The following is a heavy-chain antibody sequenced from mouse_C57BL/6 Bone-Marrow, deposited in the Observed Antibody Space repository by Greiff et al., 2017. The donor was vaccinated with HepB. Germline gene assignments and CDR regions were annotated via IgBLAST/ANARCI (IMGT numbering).Heavy chain of an antibody. Sequence: QVQLQQPGAELVKPGASVKLSCKASGYTFTSYWMQWVKQRPGQGLEWIGEIDPSDSYTNYNQKFKGKATLTVDTSSSTAYLQLSSLTSEDSAVYYCARRYYGSTPFAYWGQGTLVTVSA. V-gene: IGHV1-50*01. D-gene: IGHD1-1*01. J-gene: IGHJ3*01. CDR3: ARRYYGSTPFAY. CDR1: GYTFTSYW. CDR2: IDPSDSYT.